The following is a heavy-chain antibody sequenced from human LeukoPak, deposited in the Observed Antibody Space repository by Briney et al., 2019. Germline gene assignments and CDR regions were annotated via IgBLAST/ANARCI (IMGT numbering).Heavy chain of an antibody. V-gene: IGHV3-21*01. CDR2: ISSSSSYT. CDR3: ARGDCSSTSCYGYYYYYGMDV. J-gene: IGHJ6*02. Sequence: GGSLRLSCAASGFTFSSYAMSWVRQAPGKGLEWVSSISSSSSYTNYADSVKGRFTISRDNAKNSLYLQMNSLRAEDTAVYYCARGDCSSTSCYGYYYYYGMDVWGQGTTVTVSS. CDR1: GFTFSSYA. D-gene: IGHD2-2*01.